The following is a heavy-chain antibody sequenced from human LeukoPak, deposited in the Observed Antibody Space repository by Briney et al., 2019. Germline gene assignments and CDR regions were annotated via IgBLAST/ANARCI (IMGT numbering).Heavy chain of an antibody. CDR2: IYTSGST. Sequence: PSETLSLTCTVSGGSISSYYWSWIRQPAGKGLEWIGRIYTSGSTNYNPSLKSRVTMSVDTSKNQFSLKLSSVTAADTAVYYCASSPYLVFEENWFDPWGQGTLVTVSS. CDR1: GGSISSYY. CDR3: ASSPYLVFEENWFDP. D-gene: IGHD2-8*01. J-gene: IGHJ5*02. V-gene: IGHV4-4*07.